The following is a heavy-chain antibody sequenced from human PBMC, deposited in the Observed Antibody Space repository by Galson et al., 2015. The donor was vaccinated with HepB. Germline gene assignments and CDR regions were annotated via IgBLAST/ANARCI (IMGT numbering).Heavy chain of an antibody. CDR2: ISYDGSNK. V-gene: IGHV3-30-3*01. D-gene: IGHD5-12*01. CDR3: ARLQSGYDPPHSHWYFDL. Sequence: SLRLSCAASGFTFSSYAMHWVRQAPGKGLEWVAVISYDGSNKYYADSVKGQFTISRDNSKNSLYLQMNSLRAEDTAVYYCARLQSGYDPPHSHWYFDLWGRGTLVTVSS. J-gene: IGHJ2*01. CDR1: GFTFSSYA.